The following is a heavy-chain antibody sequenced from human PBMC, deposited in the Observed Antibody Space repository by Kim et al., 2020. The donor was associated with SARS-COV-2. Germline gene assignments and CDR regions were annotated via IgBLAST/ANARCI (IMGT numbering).Heavy chain of an antibody. CDR3: AGAGWLAY. Sequence: DGTEKYYVDSVKGRFTISRDNAKNSLSLQMNSLRADDTAVYYCAGAGWLAYWGQGTLVTVSS. CDR2: DGTEK. D-gene: IGHD6-19*01. J-gene: IGHJ4*02. V-gene: IGHV3-7*01.